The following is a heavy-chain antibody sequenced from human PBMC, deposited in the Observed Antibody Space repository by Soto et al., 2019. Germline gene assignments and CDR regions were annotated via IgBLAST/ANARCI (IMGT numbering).Heavy chain of an antibody. V-gene: IGHV1-18*01. CDR2: ISAYNGNT. CDR1: GYTFTSYG. CDR3: AGPSAAVGLYYYYGMDV. J-gene: IGHJ6*02. D-gene: IGHD6-13*01. Sequence: AASVKVSCKASGYTFTSYGISWVRQAPGQGFEWMGWISAYNGNTNYAQKLQGRVTMTTDTSTSTAYMELRSLRSDDTAVYYCAGPSAAVGLYYYYGMDVWGQGTTVTVSS.